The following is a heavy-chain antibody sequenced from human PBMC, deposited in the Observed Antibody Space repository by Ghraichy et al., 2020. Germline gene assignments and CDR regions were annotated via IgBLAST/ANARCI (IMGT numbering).Heavy chain of an antibody. CDR1: GGSISSSSYY. CDR2: IYYSGST. V-gene: IGHV4-39*01. J-gene: IGHJ4*02. Sequence: SETLSLTCTVAGGSISSSSYYWGWIRQPPGKGLEWIGSIYYSGSTYYNPSLKSRVTISVDTSKNQFSLKLSSVTAAATAVYYCARQGAYDSSGYYAYFDYWGQGTLVTVSS. CDR3: ARQGAYDSSGYYAYFDY. D-gene: IGHD3-22*01.